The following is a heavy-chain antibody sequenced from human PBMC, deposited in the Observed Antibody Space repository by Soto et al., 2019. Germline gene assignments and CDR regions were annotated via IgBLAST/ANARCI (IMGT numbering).Heavy chain of an antibody. CDR3: ARSELELRI. J-gene: IGHJ4*02. Sequence: QVQLQESGPGLVKPSQTLSLTCTVSGGSISSXDYXWSWIRQPPGKGLEWIGYIYYSGSTYYNPSXXXXXXXXXXXXXXXXXXXXXXVXXXXTAVYYCARSELELRIWGQGTLVTVSS. CDR2: IYYSGST. CDR1: GGSISSXDYX. D-gene: IGHD1-7*01. V-gene: IGHV4-30-4*01.